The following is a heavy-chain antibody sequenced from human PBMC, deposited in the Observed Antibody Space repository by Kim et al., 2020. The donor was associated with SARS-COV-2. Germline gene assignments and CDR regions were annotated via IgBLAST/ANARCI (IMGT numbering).Heavy chain of an antibody. V-gene: IGHV3-72*01. CDR1: GFTFSDHY. J-gene: IGHJ4*03. D-gene: IGHD3-22*01. CDR2: TRNKANSYTT. CDR3: ARASPYYYDGGGYFD. Sequence: GGSLRRSCAASGFTFSDHYMDWVRQAPGKGLEWVGRTRNKANSYTTEYAASVKGRFTISRDDSKNSLYLQMNSLKTEDTAVYYCARASPYYYDGGGYFD.